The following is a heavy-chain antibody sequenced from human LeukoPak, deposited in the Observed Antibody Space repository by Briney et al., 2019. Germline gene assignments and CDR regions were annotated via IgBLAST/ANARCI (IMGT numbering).Heavy chain of an antibody. CDR2: INAGNGNT. D-gene: IGHD2-2*01. Sequence: ASVKVSCKASRGTFSSYAISWVRQAPGQRLEWMGWINAGNGNTKYSQKFQGRVTITRDTSASTAYMELSSLRSEDTAVYYCARALRRGVVPAVSPLGYWGQGTLVTVSS. CDR1: RGTFSSYA. J-gene: IGHJ4*02. CDR3: ARALRRGVVPAVSPLGY. V-gene: IGHV1-3*01.